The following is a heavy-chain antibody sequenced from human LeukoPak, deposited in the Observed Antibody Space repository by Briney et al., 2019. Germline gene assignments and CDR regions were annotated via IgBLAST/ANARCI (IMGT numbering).Heavy chain of an antibody. CDR2: VDPEDGET. CDR1: GYTFTDYY. J-gene: IGHJ5*02. D-gene: IGHD2-2*01. Sequence: GASVKISCTASGYTFTDYYIQWVQQAPGKGLIWMGRVDPEDGETIYAESFQGRVTITADPSTDTAYMELSSLRAEDTAVYYCATPDCRGSNCYVPWGQGTLVTVSS. V-gene: IGHV1-69-2*01. CDR3: ATPDCRGSNCYVP.